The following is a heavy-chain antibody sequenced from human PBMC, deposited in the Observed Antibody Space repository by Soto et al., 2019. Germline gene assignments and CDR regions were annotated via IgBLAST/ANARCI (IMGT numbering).Heavy chain of an antibody. J-gene: IGHJ4*02. CDR2: FIPIYGTA. CDR3: ARDLDCSSSSCQSDS. Sequence: QVQLVQSGTEVKKPGSSVKVSCKASGGTFSRHIISWVRQAPGQGLEWMGRFIPIYGTATYAQKFQGRVTITADKSTTTAYMELSSLRSEDTAVYYCARDLDCSSSSCQSDSWGQGTLVTVSS. V-gene: IGHV1-69*08. CDR1: GGTFSRHI. D-gene: IGHD2-2*01.